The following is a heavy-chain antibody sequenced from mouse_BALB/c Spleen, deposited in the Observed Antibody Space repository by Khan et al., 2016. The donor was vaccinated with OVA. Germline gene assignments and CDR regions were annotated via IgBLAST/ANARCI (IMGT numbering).Heavy chain of an antibody. J-gene: IGHJ3*01. CDR3: TRRVLGGIFAY. CDR2: INPRSDYT. CDR1: GYSFNTYW. V-gene: IGHV1-7*01. Sequence: QIQLVQSGAEVAKPGASVKMSCKASGYSFNTYWMHWVKQRPEQGLEWIGYINPRSDYTEYNQRFNDKATLTTDKSSSTAYMPLISLTSEDSAVYYCTRRVLGGIFAYWGQGTLVTGSA. D-gene: IGHD1-1*02.